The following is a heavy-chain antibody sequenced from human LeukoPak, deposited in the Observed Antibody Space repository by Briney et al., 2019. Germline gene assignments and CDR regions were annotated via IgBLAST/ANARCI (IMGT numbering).Heavy chain of an antibody. V-gene: IGHV3-23*01. CDR1: GFTFSSYA. Sequence: GGSLRLSCAASGFTFSSYAMSWARQAPGEGLEWVSAISGSGGSTYYADSVKGRFTISRDNSKNTLYLQMNSLRGEDTAVYYCAKSRCSSTSCLGVFDYWGQGTLVTVSS. CDR2: ISGSGGST. CDR3: AKSRCSSTSCLGVFDY. D-gene: IGHD2-2*01. J-gene: IGHJ4*02.